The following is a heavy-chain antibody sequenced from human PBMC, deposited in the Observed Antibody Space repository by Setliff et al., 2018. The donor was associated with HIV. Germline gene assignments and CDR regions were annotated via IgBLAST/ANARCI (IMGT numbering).Heavy chain of an antibody. V-gene: IGHV4-39*01. CDR1: DASYSGTNHY. D-gene: IGHD3-10*01. J-gene: IGHJ6*03. CDR2: IDDSGMT. CDR3: VRQAFYYASGTYSHFYMDV. Sequence: SETLSLTCTLSDASYSGTNHYWGWIRQPPGKGLEWIGSIDDSGMTFYSPSLRSRVTSSVDTSKMQFSLKLSSVDAADTAVYYCVRQAFYYASGTYSHFYMDVGGKGIAVTVSS.